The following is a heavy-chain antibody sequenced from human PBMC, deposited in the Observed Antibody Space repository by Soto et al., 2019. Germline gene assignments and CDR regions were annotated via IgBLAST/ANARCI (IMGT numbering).Heavy chain of an antibody. CDR1: GGTFSSYA. CDR3: ASQASDIVVVVAATTPLYFQH. V-gene: IGHV1-69*13. CDR2: IIPIFGTA. D-gene: IGHD2-15*01. Sequence: SVKVSCKASGGTFSSYAISWVRHAPGQGLEWMGGIIPIFGTANYAQKFQGRVTITADESTGTAYMELSSLRSEDTAVYYCASQASDIVVVVAATTPLYFQHWGQGTLVTVSS. J-gene: IGHJ1*01.